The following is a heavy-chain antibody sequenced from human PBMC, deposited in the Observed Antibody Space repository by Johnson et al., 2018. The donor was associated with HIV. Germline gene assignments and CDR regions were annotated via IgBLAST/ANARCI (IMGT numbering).Heavy chain of an antibody. Sequence: QVQLVESGGGVVQPGRSLRLSCAASGFTFSMSSMHWVRQAPGKGLEWVAIIAYDGSNKYYADSVKGRFTFSRDNSKNTLYLHMNSLRADNTAVYYCAREVYYYDSSGYYIDAFDIWGQGTMVTVSS. CDR1: GFTFSMSS. CDR2: IAYDGSNK. D-gene: IGHD3-22*01. CDR3: AREVYYYDSSGYYIDAFDI. V-gene: IGHV3-30*14. J-gene: IGHJ3*02.